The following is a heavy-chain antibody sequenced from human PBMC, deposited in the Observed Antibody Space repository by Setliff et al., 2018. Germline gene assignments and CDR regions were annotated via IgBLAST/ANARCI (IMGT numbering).Heavy chain of an antibody. D-gene: IGHD2-8*01. Sequence: ASVKVSCKASGYTFTSNHVHWGRQAPGQGLEWMGTINPSGGSTIYAPDFQGRVTMTWDTSTNIAYMELSGLRYADSAIYYCIMNMVRPVTGLDCWGPGTLVTGSS. CDR3: IMNMVRPVTGLDC. J-gene: IGHJ4*02. CDR2: INPSGGST. CDR1: GYTFTSNH. V-gene: IGHV1-46*01.